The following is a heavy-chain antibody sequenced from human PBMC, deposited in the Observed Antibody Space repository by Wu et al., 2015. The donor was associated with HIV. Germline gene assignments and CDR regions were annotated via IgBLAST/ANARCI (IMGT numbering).Heavy chain of an antibody. CDR3: ARVPLMVRGPTDMDV. CDR1: GGTFSSYA. V-gene: IGHV1-69*13. CDR2: IIPIFGTA. D-gene: IGHD3-10*01. Sequence: QVQLVQSGAEVKKPGSSVKVSCKASGGTFSSYAISWVRQAPGQGLEWMGRIIPIFGTANYAQKFQGRVTITADESTSTAYMELSSLRSDDTAVYYCARVPLMVRGPTDMDVWGPRGPRVTGLL. J-gene: IGHJ6*01.